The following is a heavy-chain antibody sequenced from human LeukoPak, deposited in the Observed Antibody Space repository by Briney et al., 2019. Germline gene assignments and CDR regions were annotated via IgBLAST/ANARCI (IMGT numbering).Heavy chain of an antibody. Sequence: PGGSLRLSCAASGFTFSSYAMHWVGQAPGKGLEWVAVISYDGSNKYYADSVRGRFTISRDNSKNTLYLQMNSLRAEDTAAYYCAREDYGNFHFDYWGQGTLVTVSS. J-gene: IGHJ4*02. CDR3: AREDYGNFHFDY. V-gene: IGHV3-30-3*01. CDR1: GFTFSSYA. CDR2: ISYDGSNK. D-gene: IGHD4-17*01.